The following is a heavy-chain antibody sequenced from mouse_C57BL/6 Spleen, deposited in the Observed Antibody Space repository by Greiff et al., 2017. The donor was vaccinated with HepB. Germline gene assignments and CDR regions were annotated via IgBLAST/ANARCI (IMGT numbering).Heavy chain of an antibody. J-gene: IGHJ2*01. CDR2: IDPETGGT. CDR3: TRHYDGVVDY. V-gene: IGHV1-15*01. CDR1: GYTFTDYE. D-gene: IGHD2-3*01. Sequence: VQLVESGAELVRPGASVTLSCKASGYTFTDYEMHWVKQTPVHGLEWIGAIDPETGGTAYNQKFKGKAILTADKSSSTAYMELRSLTSEDSAVYYCTRHYDGVVDYWGQGTTLTVSS.